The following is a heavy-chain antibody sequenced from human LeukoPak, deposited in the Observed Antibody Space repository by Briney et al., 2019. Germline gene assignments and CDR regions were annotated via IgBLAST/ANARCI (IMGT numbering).Heavy chain of an antibody. Sequence: SETLSLTCTVSGGSISSSSYYWGWIRQPPRKGLEWIGSIYYSGSTYYNPFLKSRVTISVDTSKNQFSLKLSSVTAADTAVYYCARVTLVYYYDSSGSYFDYWGQGTLVTVSS. CDR1: GGSISSSSYY. V-gene: IGHV4-39*07. D-gene: IGHD3-22*01. CDR3: ARVTLVYYYDSSGSYFDY. CDR2: IYYSGST. J-gene: IGHJ4*02.